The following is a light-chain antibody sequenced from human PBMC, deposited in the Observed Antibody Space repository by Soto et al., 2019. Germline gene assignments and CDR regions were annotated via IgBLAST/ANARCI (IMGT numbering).Light chain of an antibody. J-gene: IGLJ3*02. Sequence: QSALTQPASVSGSPGQSITISCAGTDSDVGAYNYVSWYQQHPGKAPKVMVYEVSNRPSGISNRFSGSKSGNTASLTISGLQAEDESDYYCTSYTRSNTVVFGGGTKVTVL. CDR2: EVS. CDR3: TSYTRSNTVV. V-gene: IGLV2-14*01. CDR1: DSDVGAYNY.